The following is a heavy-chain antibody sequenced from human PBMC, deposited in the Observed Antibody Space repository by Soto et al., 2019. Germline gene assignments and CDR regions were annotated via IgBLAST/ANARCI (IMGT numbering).Heavy chain of an antibody. CDR1: CGSFSGYY. V-gene: IGHV4-34*01. J-gene: IGHJ4*02. D-gene: IGHD3-22*01. CDR2: INHSGST. Sequence: QVQLQQWGAGLLKPSETLSLTCAVYCGSFSGYYWSWIRQPPGKGLEWIWEINHSGSTNYNPSPKSRVTISVDTSKTQCCLKLSSVAAADTAVYYCARTYDSSQDSFFDISGQGTLVTVSS. CDR3: ARTYDSSQDSFFDI.